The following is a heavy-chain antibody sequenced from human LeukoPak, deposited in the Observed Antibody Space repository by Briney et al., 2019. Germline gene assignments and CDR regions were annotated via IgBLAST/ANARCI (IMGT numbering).Heavy chain of an antibody. Sequence: ASVKVSCKASGYSFTGYYIHWVRLAPGQGPEWMGWINSNSGATSYAQRFQGRVTMTRNTSISTVYMELSRLGSDDTAIYYCARDPPAVDTDIDYWGQGTLVTVSS. J-gene: IGHJ4*02. CDR3: ARDPPAVDTDIDY. D-gene: IGHD2-15*01. CDR2: INSNSGAT. CDR1: GYSFTGYY. V-gene: IGHV1-2*02.